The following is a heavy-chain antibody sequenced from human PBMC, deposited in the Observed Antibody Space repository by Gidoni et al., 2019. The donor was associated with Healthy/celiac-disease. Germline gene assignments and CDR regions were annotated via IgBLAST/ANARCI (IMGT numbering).Heavy chain of an antibody. Sequence: EVQLVESGGGLVQPGRSLRLSCAASGFTFDDYAMHWVRQAPGKGLEWVSGISWNSGNIGYADSVKGRFTISRDNAKNSLYLQMSSLRAEDTALYYCAKSSTLVYGMDVWGQGTTVTVSS. CDR1: GFTFDDYA. V-gene: IGHV3-9*01. CDR3: AKSSTLVYGMDV. D-gene: IGHD6-13*01. CDR2: ISWNSGNI. J-gene: IGHJ6*02.